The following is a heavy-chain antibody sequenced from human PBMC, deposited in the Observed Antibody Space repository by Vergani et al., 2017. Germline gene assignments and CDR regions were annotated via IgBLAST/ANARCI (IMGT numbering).Heavy chain of an antibody. J-gene: IGHJ6*02. D-gene: IGHD5-12*01. CDR1: GGSISSYY. Sequence: QVQLQESGPGLVKPSETLSLTCTVSGGSISSYYWSWIRQPPGKGLEWIGYIYYSGSTNYNPSLKSRVTISVHTSKNQFSLKLSSVTAADTAVYYCARARTSDYYYGMDVWGQGTTVTVSS. CDR2: IYYSGST. CDR3: ARARTSDYYYGMDV. V-gene: IGHV4-59*01.